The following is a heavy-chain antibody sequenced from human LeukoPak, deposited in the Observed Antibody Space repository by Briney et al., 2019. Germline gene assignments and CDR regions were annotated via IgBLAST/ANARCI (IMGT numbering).Heavy chain of an antibody. CDR2: INGSGGST. CDR1: GFTFSSYA. CDR3: AKLEDSSGYDY. V-gene: IGHV3-23*01. Sequence: GSLRLSCAASGFTFSSYAMSWVRQAPGKGLEWVSDINGSGGSTYYADSVKGRFTISRDNSKNTLYLQMNSLRAEDTAVYYCAKLEDSSGYDYWGQGTLVTVSS. J-gene: IGHJ4*02. D-gene: IGHD3-22*01.